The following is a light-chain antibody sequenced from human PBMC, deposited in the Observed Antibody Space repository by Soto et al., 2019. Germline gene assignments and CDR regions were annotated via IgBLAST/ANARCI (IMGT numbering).Light chain of an antibody. J-gene: IGKJ4*01. CDR2: WAS. V-gene: IGKV4-1*01. Sequence: DIVMTQSPDSLAVSLGERATINCKSSQSVLYSSNNKNCLAWYQQKPGQPPKLLIYWASTRESGVPGRFSGSGSGTEFTLTISSLQAVDVAVYYCQQYYSTPLTFGGGTKVEIK. CDR3: QQYYSTPLT. CDR1: QSVLYSSNNKNC.